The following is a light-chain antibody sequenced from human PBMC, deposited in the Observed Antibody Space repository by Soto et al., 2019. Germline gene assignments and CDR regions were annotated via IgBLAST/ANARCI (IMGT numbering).Light chain of an antibody. Sequence: EFVLPQSPGTLSLSRGERATLSCRATQSISSSYLAWYQQKPGQAPKLLIYGTSRRATGISDRFSGSGSGTDFTLTISRMEPEDFAVYYCHQYVSSLRTFGQGTKVDIK. J-gene: IGKJ1*01. CDR2: GTS. CDR3: HQYVSSLRT. CDR1: QSISSSY. V-gene: IGKV3-20*01.